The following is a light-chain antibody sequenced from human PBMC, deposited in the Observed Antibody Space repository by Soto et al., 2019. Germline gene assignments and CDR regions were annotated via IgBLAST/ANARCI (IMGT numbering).Light chain of an antibody. J-gene: IGLJ2*01. CDR2: EVI. Sequence: QSALTQPASVSGSLGQSITISCTGTGSDIGGHNYVSWYQLHPGKAPKVLIFEVIKRPSGGSTRFSGSKSGNMASLANSGLRPEDEGDYYCSSFTSTSTVILGGGTKVTVL. CDR3: SSFTSTSTVI. CDR1: GSDIGGHNY. V-gene: IGLV2-14*01.